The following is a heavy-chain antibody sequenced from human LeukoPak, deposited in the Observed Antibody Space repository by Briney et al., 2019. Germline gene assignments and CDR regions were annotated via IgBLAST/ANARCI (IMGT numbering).Heavy chain of an antibody. Sequence: GGSLRLSCTASGFXFSRYWITWVRQAPGKGQEWVANIKEDGSAKYYVDSMKGRFTISRDNAKNSLYLQINSLRAEDTAVYYCARDSPGYGGYSYWGQGTLVTVSS. CDR2: IKEDGSAK. CDR3: ARDSPGYGGYSY. V-gene: IGHV3-7*04. D-gene: IGHD5-12*01. CDR1: GFXFSRYW. J-gene: IGHJ4*02.